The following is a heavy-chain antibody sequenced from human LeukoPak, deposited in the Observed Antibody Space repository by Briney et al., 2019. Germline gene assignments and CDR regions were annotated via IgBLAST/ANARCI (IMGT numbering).Heavy chain of an antibody. V-gene: IGHV4-31*03. Sequence: PSQTLSLTCTVSGGSISSGGYYWRWIRQHTGKGLEWIGYIYYSGSTYYNPSLKSRVTISVDTSKNQFSLKLSSVTAADTAVYYCARDNGDYGFDYWGQGTLVTVSS. CDR1: GGSISSGGYY. CDR2: IYYSGST. D-gene: IGHD4-17*01. J-gene: IGHJ4*02. CDR3: ARDNGDYGFDY.